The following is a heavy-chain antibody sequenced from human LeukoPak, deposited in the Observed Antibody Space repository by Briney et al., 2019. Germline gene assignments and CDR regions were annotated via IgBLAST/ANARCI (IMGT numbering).Heavy chain of an antibody. CDR3: ARDHPMVRGVILS. Sequence: GGSLRLSCAASGFAFSRYSLNWARQTPGKGLQWVSSISSSSRYLGYADSVRGRFTISRDNAKNSLYLQMNSLRAEDTAVYYCARDHPMVRGVILSWGQGTLVTVSS. V-gene: IGHV3-21*01. CDR1: GFAFSRYS. D-gene: IGHD3-10*01. J-gene: IGHJ5*02. CDR2: ISSSSRYL.